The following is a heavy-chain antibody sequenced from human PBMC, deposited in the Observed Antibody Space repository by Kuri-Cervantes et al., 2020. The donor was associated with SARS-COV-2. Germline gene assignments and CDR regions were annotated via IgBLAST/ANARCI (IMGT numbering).Heavy chain of an antibody. J-gene: IGHJ4*02. D-gene: IGHD2-8*02. CDR3: ARVRYCTATNCMPFCDY. CDR2: IYHSGST. CDR1: GDSISDSNNW. V-gene: IGHV4-4*02. Sequence: SENLSLTCAVSGDSISDSNNWWSWVRRPPGKGLEWIGEIYHSGSTNYSPSFKSRVTMSIDTSKNHFSLKLNSVTAADTAVYYCARVRYCTATNCMPFCDYWGQGTLVTVSS.